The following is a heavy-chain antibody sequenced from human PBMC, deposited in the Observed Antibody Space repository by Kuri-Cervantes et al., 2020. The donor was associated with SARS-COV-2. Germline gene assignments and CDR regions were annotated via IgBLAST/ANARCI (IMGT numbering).Heavy chain of an antibody. CDR1: GFNFRGYW. CDR2: IRQDGGET. J-gene: IGHJ6*02. V-gene: IGHV3-7*03. Sequence: GESLKISCAASGFNFRGYWMTWVRQAPGKGLEWVANIRQDGGETYYVDSVKGRFTISRDNAKNSLYLQMNRLRAEDTAVFYCVRTYSTSFNPITVSFIPFVYYSMDVWGQGTTVTVSS. D-gene: IGHD6-6*01. CDR3: VRTYSTSFNPITVSFIPFVYYSMDV.